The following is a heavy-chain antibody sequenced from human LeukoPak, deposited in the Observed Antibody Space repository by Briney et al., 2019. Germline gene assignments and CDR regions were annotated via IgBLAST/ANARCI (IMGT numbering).Heavy chain of an antibody. CDR1: GYSISSSNW. D-gene: IGHD5-18*01. CDR3: ARHTWIQLWSNWFDP. V-gene: IGHV4-28*01. J-gene: IGHJ5*02. Sequence: SETLSLTCAVSGYSISSSNWWGWIRQPPGKGLEWIGYIYYSGSTYYNPSLKSRVTMSVDTSKNQFSLKLSSVTAADTAVYYCARHTWIQLWSNWFDPWGQGTLVTVSS. CDR2: IYYSGST.